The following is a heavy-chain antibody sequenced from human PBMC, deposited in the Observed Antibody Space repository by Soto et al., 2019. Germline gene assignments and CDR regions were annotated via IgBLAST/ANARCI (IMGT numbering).Heavy chain of an antibody. J-gene: IGHJ4*02. Sequence: SLKISCKGSGYSFTSYWIGWVRQMPGKGLEWMGIIYPGDSDTRYSPSFQGQVTISADKSISTAYLQWSSLKASDTAMYYCARGATYYYDKYYFDYWGQGTLVTVSS. D-gene: IGHD3-22*01. CDR1: GYSFTSYW. CDR2: IYPGDSDT. V-gene: IGHV5-51*01. CDR3: ARGATYYYDKYYFDY.